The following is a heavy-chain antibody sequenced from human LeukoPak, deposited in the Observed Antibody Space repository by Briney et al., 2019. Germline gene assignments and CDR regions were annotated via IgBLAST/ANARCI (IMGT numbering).Heavy chain of an antibody. Sequence: SETLSLTCAVYGGSFSGYYWSWIRQPPGKGLEWIGEINHSGSTNYDPSLKSRVTISVDTSKSQFSLKLSSVTAADTAVYYCARGPWYYYMDVWGKGTTVTVSS. J-gene: IGHJ6*03. CDR1: GGSFSGYY. V-gene: IGHV4-34*01. CDR3: ARGPWYYYMDV. CDR2: INHSGST.